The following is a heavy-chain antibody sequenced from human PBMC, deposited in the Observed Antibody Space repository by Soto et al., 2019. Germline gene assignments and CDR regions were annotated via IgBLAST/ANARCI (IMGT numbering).Heavy chain of an antibody. V-gene: IGHV1-3*01. Sequence: QVPLVQSGAEVKKPGASVKVSCKASGYSFNSYALHWVRQAPGQRLEWMAWINAGNRNTKYSQRFQGRVTVTRDTSANTTYMELSNLRSEDTAVYYCARASGAGWSRTDYAMGVWGQGTTVTVSS. D-gene: IGHD3-10*01. CDR3: ARASGAGWSRTDYAMGV. CDR2: INAGNRNT. CDR1: GYSFNSYA. J-gene: IGHJ6*02.